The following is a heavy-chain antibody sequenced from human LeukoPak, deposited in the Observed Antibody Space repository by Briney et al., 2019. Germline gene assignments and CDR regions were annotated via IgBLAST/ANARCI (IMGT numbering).Heavy chain of an antibody. V-gene: IGHV4-61*02. Sequence: SQILSLTCTVSGASVSSGNYYWSWIRQPAGKRLELIGRIYTSGYTDFNPSLKSRVTIPVDKSKNQFSLRLNSVTAADTAVYYCAGMIGYFDYWGQGIVVTVSS. CDR3: AGMIGYFDY. D-gene: IGHD3-16*01. CDR2: IYTSGYT. CDR1: GASVSSGNYY. J-gene: IGHJ4*02.